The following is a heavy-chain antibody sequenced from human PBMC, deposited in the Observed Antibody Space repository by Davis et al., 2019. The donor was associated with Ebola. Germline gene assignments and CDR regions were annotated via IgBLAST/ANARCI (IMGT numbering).Heavy chain of an antibody. Sequence: AASVKVSCKASGYTFTGYYIQWLRRAPGQGLEWMGRINPYNGGTIYAQKFQGRVTMTIDTSINTAYMELDRLKSDDTALYYCARGHTYGRWDDRFDPWGQGTLVTVSS. V-gene: IGHV1-2*06. CDR2: INPYNGGT. CDR3: ARGHTYGRWDDRFDP. CDR1: GYTFTGYY. J-gene: IGHJ5*02. D-gene: IGHD5-18*01.